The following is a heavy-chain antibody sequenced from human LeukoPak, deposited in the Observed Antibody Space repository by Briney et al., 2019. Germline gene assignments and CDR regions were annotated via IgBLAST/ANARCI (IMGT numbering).Heavy chain of an antibody. Sequence: SETLSLTCSVSIGSISSSKWWSWVRQSPVKGLEWIGEIYLYGTTNYNPSFTSRVTMSVDRSRNQFSLKLTTVTAADTAVYYCARQKWEQQGRDYYFNGLDVWGPGTTVIVSS. CDR1: IGSISSSKW. J-gene: IGHJ6*02. D-gene: IGHD1/OR15-1a*01. V-gene: IGHV4-4*02. CDR2: IYLYGTT. CDR3: ARQKWEQQGRDYYFNGLDV.